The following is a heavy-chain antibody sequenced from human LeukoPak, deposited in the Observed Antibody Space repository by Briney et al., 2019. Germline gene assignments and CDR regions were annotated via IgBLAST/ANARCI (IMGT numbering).Heavy chain of an antibody. J-gene: IGHJ4*02. D-gene: IGHD3-22*01. Sequence: GESLKISCKGSGYSFTSYWIGWERQMPGKGLEWMGIIYPGDSDTRYSPSFQGQVTISADKSISTAYLQWSSLKASDTAMYYCARLPYYYDSSGYYGQYFDYWGQGTLVTVSS. CDR1: GYSFTSYW. CDR3: ARLPYYYDSSGYYGQYFDY. CDR2: IYPGDSDT. V-gene: IGHV5-51*01.